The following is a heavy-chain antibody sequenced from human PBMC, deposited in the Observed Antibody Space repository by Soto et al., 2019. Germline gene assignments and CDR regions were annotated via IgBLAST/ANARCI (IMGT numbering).Heavy chain of an antibody. V-gene: IGHV4-59*01. CDR1: GGSLRNYY. CDR3: ARDHPHSYGVYYFDY. J-gene: IGHJ4*02. Sequence: SETLSLTWTVSGGSLRNYYWSWVRQPPGKGLEWIGYVYSSGSTHYNPSLQSRVTISADTSKNQVSLKVNSVTAADTAVYYCARDHPHSYGVYYFDYWGQGTPVTVSS. D-gene: IGHD5-18*01. CDR2: VYSSGST.